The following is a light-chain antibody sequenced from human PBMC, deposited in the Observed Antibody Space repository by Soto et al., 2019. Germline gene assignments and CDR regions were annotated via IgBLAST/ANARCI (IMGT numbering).Light chain of an antibody. Sequence: QSALTKPASLSGSPGQSITISCTGTINDIGDYNYVSWYQQHPGEAPKLMIYEISKLPSGVSNRFSGSKSGNTASLTISGLQAEDEANYYCSSYTSTGTIYVFRTGTKVTVL. J-gene: IGLJ1*01. V-gene: IGLV2-14*01. CDR1: INDIGDYNY. CDR2: EIS. CDR3: SSYTSTGTIYV.